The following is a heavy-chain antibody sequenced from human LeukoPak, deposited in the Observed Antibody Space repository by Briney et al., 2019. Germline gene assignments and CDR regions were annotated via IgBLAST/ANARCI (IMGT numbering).Heavy chain of an antibody. CDR1: GFTFSSYS. CDR2: ISSSSSTI. V-gene: IGHV3-48*01. J-gene: IGHJ6*03. Sequence: PGGSLRLSCAASGFTFSSYSMNWVRQAPGKGLEWVSYISSSSSTIYYADSVKGRFTISRDNAKNSLYLQMNSLRAEDTAVYYCAIEDRGYCSGGSCSYMDVWGKGTTVTVSS. D-gene: IGHD2-15*01. CDR3: AIEDRGYCSGGSCSYMDV.